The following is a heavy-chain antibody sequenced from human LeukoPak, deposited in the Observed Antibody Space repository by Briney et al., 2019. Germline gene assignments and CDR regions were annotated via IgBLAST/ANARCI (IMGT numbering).Heavy chain of an antibody. D-gene: IGHD5-12*01. CDR2: ISWNSGSI. J-gene: IGHJ4*02. CDR1: GFTFDDYA. V-gene: IGHV3-9*01. Sequence: GGSLRLSCAASGFTFDDYAMHWVRQAPGKGLEWVSGISWNSGSIGYADSVKGRFTISRDNAKNSLYLQMNSLGAEDTALYYCAKAMGSRSGYAIDYWGLGTLVTVSS. CDR3: AKAMGSRSGYAIDY.